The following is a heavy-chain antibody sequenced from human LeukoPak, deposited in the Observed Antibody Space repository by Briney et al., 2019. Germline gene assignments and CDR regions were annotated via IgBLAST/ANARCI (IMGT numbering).Heavy chain of an antibody. Sequence: SETLSLTCAVSGGPISSSNWWSWVRQPPGKGLEWIGEIYHSGSTNYNPSLKSRVTISVDKSKNQFSLKLSSVTAADTAVYYCARPNYYYDSRGYLIYWGQGTLVTVSS. J-gene: IGHJ4*02. CDR1: GGPISSSNW. CDR2: IYHSGST. D-gene: IGHD3-22*01. V-gene: IGHV4-4*02. CDR3: ARPNYYYDSRGYLIY.